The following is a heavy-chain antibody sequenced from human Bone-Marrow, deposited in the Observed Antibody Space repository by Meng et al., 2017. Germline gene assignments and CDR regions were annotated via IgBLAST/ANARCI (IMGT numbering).Heavy chain of an antibody. Sequence: GSLRLSCTVSGGSLNGHSWSWIRQSPGKGLEFIGYVFYSGGANYSPSLQSRVSISTDTSRHHVYLDLNSVTAADTAVYYCARVDTSSKTFSWFFDLWGRGTLVTVSS. CDR1: GGSLNGHS. D-gene: IGHD2/OR15-2a*01. CDR2: VFYSGGA. CDR3: ARVDTSSKTFSWFFDL. V-gene: IGHV4-59*11. J-gene: IGHJ2*01.